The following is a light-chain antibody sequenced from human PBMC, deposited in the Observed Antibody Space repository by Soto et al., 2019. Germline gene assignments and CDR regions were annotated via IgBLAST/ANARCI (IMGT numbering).Light chain of an antibody. CDR1: QSVDIS. CDR2: GAS. Sequence: EIVLMQSPSTLSVSQGERVTLSCRASQSVDISLAWYQQKPGQAPRLLIYGASTRATDMPGTFSGRGSGTEFTLTISSLRPEDFAVYYCQQYRSWPRTFGQGTKVDIK. CDR3: QQYRSWPRT. V-gene: IGKV3-15*01. J-gene: IGKJ1*01.